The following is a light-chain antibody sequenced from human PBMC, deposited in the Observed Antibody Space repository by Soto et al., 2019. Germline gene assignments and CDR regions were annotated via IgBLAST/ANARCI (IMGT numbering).Light chain of an antibody. CDR1: QRVSTSY. J-gene: IGKJ5*01. V-gene: IGKV3-20*01. CDR2: GAS. Sequence: PGESATLSCRASQRVSTSYLAWYQQKPGQAPRLLIYGASRRATGIPDRFSGSGSGTDFTLTISRLEPEDFAVFYCQQYDNSITFGQGTRLEIE. CDR3: QQYDNSIT.